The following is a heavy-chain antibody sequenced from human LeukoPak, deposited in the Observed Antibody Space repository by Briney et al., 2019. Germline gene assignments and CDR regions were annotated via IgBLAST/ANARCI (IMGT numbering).Heavy chain of an antibody. V-gene: IGHV4-34*01. J-gene: IGHJ4*02. CDR2: INHSGKT. D-gene: IGHD3-22*01. CDR1: GGSFSGYY. Sequence: SETLSLTCAVYGGSFSGYYWSWIRQPPGKGLEWIGEINHSGKTNYNPSLKSRVTISVDTSKNQFSLKLSSVTAADTAVYYSARRRRDYYYDSSGPTAFDYWGQGTLVTVSS. CDR3: ARRRRDYYYDSSGPTAFDY.